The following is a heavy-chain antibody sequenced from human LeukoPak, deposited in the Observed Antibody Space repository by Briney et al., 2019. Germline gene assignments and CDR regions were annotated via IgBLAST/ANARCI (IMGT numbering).Heavy chain of an antibody. CDR3: AKALIAVAGTGFDY. J-gene: IGHJ4*02. CDR2: ISGSGGST. Sequence: PGGSLRLSCAASGFTFSSYAMSWVRQAPGKGLEWVSAISGSGGSTYYADPVKGRFTISRDDSKNTLYLQMNSLRAEDTAVYYCAKALIAVAGTGFDYWGQGTLVTVSS. CDR1: GFTFSSYA. V-gene: IGHV3-23*01. D-gene: IGHD6-19*01.